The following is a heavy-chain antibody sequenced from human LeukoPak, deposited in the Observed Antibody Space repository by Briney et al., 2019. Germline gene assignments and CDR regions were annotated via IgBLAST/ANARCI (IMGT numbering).Heavy chain of an antibody. V-gene: IGHV4-34*01. D-gene: IGHD3-16*01. Sequence: SSETLSLTCAVYGGSFSGYYWSWIRQPPGKGLEWIGSIYDSGSTYYNPSLKSRVTISVDTSKNQFSLKLNSVTAADTAVYYCARHYGPWGQGTLVTVSS. CDR2: IYDSGST. CDR3: ARHYGP. J-gene: IGHJ5*02. CDR1: GGSFSGYY.